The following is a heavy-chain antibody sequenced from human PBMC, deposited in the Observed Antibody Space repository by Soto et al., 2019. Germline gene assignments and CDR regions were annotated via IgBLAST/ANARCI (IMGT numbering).Heavy chain of an antibody. CDR1: GFTFSNYA. D-gene: IGHD2-21*02. V-gene: IGHV3-23*01. CDR3: ESDRVRVPNHWFAP. J-gene: IGHJ5*02. CDR2: LSGSGGST. Sequence: EVQLLESGGGLVQPGGSLRLSCAASGFTFSNYAMSWVRQAPGKGLEWVSTLSGSGGSTYYADSLKGRFTISKDNSKNTMYHQMNSKRTEDTAVYSCESDRVRVPNHWFAPWGQGTLVTVPS.